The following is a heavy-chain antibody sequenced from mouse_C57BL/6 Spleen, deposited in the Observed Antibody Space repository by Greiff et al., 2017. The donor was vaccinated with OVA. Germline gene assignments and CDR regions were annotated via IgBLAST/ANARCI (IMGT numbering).Heavy chain of an antibody. CDR1: GYTFTSYG. CDR3: ARTGNWDDYYAMDY. J-gene: IGHJ4*01. D-gene: IGHD4-1*01. CDR2: IYPRSGNT. V-gene: IGHV1-81*01. Sequence: QVQLKESGAELARPGASVKLSCTASGYTFTSYGISWVKQRTGQGLEWIGEIYPRSGNTYYNEKFKGKATLTADKSSSTAYMELRSLTSEDSAVYFCARTGNWDDYYAMDYWGQGTSVTVSS.